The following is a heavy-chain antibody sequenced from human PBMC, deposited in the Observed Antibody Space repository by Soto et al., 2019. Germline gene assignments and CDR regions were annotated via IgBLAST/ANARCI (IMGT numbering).Heavy chain of an antibody. J-gene: IGHJ6*02. CDR2: ISDGGGRK. D-gene: IGHD4-17*01. V-gene: IGHV3-23*01. Sequence: EVQLLESGGGLVQPGGSLRLSCAASGFTFSSYAMTWVRQAPGKGLEWVSDISDGGGRKYYVDSVKGRFTISRDNSKNTLFLQVNSLRSEDTAVYYCANDRTTVDYHDGMDGWGQGTPVTVSS. CDR1: GFTFSSYA. CDR3: ANDRTTVDYHDGMDG.